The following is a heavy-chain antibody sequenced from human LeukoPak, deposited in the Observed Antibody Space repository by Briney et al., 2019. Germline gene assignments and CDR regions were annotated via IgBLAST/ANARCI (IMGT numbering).Heavy chain of an antibody. D-gene: IGHD3-22*01. CDR1: GYTFTSYG. CDR2: ISAYNGNT. CDR3: ARTPFDYNDSSGYPDY. J-gene: IGHJ4*02. V-gene: IGHV1-18*01. Sequence: ASVKVSCKASGYTFTSYGISWVRQAPGQGLEWMGWISAYNGNTNYAQTLQGRVTMTTDTSTSTAYMELRSLRSDDTAVYYCARTPFDYNDSSGYPDYWGQGTLVTVSS.